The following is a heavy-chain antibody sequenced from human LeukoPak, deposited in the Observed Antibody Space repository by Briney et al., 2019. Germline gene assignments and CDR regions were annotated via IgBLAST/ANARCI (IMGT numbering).Heavy chain of an antibody. V-gene: IGHV4-34*01. D-gene: IGHD2-2*02. CDR3: ASRYCSSTSCYTESWFDP. CDR1: GGSFSGYY. Sequence: SETLSLTCAVYGGSFSGYYWSWVRQPPGKGLEWSGEINHSGSTNYNPSPTSRVTISVDTSKIQFSLKLSSVTAADTAVYYCASRYCSSTSCYTESWFDPWGQGTLVTVSS. CDR2: INHSGST. J-gene: IGHJ5*02.